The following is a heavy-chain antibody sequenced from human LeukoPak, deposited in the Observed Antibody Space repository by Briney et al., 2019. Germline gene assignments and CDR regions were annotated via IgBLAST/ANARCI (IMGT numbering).Heavy chain of an antibody. V-gene: IGHV3-9*01. Sequence: PGGSPRLSCAASGFTFDDYAMHWVRQAPGKGLEWVSGISWNSGSIGYADSVKGRFTISRDNAKNSLYLQMNSLRAEDTALYYCAKELSDGYDILTGSLGVYDAFDIWGQGTMVTVSS. D-gene: IGHD3-9*01. CDR3: AKELSDGYDILTGSLGVYDAFDI. J-gene: IGHJ3*02. CDR1: GFTFDDYA. CDR2: ISWNSGSI.